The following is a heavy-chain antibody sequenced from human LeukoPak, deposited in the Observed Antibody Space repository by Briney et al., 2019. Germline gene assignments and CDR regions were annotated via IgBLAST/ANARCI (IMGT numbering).Heavy chain of an antibody. CDR2: IYHGGST. D-gene: IGHD3-22*01. J-gene: IGHJ4*02. Sequence: ASETLSLTCTVSGGSISGYYWSWMRQPPGRGLEWIGYIYHGGSTNYNPSLKGRVIISVDPSKNPFSLKLSSVTAADTAVYYCARYVSSGLDYWGQGSLVTVSS. V-gene: IGHV4-59*01. CDR3: ARYVSSGLDY. CDR1: GGSISGYY.